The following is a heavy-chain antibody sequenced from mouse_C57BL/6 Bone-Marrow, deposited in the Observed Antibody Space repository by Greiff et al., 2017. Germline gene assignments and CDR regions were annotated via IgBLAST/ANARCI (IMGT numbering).Heavy chain of an antibody. CDR1: GFTFSNYW. V-gene: IGHV6-3*01. CDR3: TQLGPNPYFDY. J-gene: IGHJ2*01. Sequence: EVQRVESGGGLVQPGGSMKLSCVASGFTFSNYWMNWVRQSPEKGLEWVAQIRLKSDNYATHYAESVKGRFTISRDDSKSSVYLQMNNLRAEDTGIYYCTQLGPNPYFDYWGQGTTLTVSS. D-gene: IGHD4-1*02. CDR2: IRLKSDNYAT.